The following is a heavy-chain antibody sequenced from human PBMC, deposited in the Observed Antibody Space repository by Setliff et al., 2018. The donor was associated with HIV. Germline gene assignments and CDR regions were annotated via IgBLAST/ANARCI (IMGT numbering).Heavy chain of an antibody. Sequence: SETLSLTCTVSGFSISSGFYWGWIRQPPGKGLEWIGSIYYSGSTYYNPSLKSRVTISVDTSKNQFSLKLSSVTAADTAVYYCARDDYGDYTVFDIWGQGTMVTGS. CDR3: ARDDYGDYTVFDI. D-gene: IGHD4-17*01. CDR1: GFSISSGFY. CDR2: IYYSGST. V-gene: IGHV4-38-2*02. J-gene: IGHJ3*02.